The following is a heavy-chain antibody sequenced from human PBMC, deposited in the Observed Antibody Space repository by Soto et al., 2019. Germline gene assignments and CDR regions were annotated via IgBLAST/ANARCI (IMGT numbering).Heavy chain of an antibody. D-gene: IGHD1-1*01. CDR2: ISSTSSYI. Sequence: EVQLVESGGGLVKPGGSLRLSCAASGFTFSSYSMNWVRQAPGKGLEWVSSISSTSSYIYYAVSLKGRFTISRDNAKNSLFLQANSLRADDTAVYYCARVRGLLTTDYGMDVWGQGTTVTVSS. V-gene: IGHV3-21*01. CDR3: ARVRGLLTTDYGMDV. CDR1: GFTFSSYS. J-gene: IGHJ6*02.